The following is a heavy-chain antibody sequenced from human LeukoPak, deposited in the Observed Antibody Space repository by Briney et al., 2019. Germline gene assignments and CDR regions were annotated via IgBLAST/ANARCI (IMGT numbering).Heavy chain of an antibody. CDR2: TYYRSKWYN. D-gene: IGHD6-19*01. CDR3: ARETTTSGSPFDY. V-gene: IGHV6-1*01. CDR1: GDSVSSNRAA. J-gene: IGHJ4*02. Sequence: PSQTLSLTCAISGDSVSSNRAAWNRIRQSPSRGLEWLGRTYYRSKWYNDYAVSVKSRITINPDTSKNQFSLQLNSVTPEDTAVYYCARETTTSGSPFDYWGQGTLVTVSS.